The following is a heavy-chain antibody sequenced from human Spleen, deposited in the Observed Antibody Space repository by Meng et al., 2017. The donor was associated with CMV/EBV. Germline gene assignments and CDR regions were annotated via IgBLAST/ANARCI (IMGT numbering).Heavy chain of an antibody. J-gene: IGHJ3*02. Sequence: GGSLRLSCAASGFTFSNAWMSWVRQAPGKGLEWVSGIGGGGGSTYYADSVKGRFTISRDNSKNALYLQMNSLRAEDTAVYYCAKGTYDFWSGDDAFDIWGQGTMVTVSS. CDR3: AKGTYDFWSGDDAFDI. CDR1: GFTFSNAW. CDR2: IGGGGGST. V-gene: IGHV3-23*01. D-gene: IGHD3-3*01.